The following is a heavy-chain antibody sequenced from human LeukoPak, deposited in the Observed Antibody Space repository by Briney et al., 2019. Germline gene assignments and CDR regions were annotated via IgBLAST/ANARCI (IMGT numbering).Heavy chain of an antibody. D-gene: IGHD6-13*01. CDR2: INPSGGST. CDR1: GYTFTSYY. Sequence: ASVKVSCKASGYTFTSYYMHWVRQAPGQGLEWMGIINPSGGSTSYAQKLQGRVTMTTDTSTSTAYMELRSLRSDDTAVYYCARVEQQLAYYYYMDVWGKGTTVTVSS. J-gene: IGHJ6*03. CDR3: ARVEQQLAYYYYMDV. V-gene: IGHV1-46*01.